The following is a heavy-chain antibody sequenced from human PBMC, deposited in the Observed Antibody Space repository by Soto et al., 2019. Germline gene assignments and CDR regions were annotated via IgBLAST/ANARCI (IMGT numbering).Heavy chain of an antibody. CDR3: ARHPERIAQIGWFDP. CDR2: ISSSSSTI. CDR1: GFTFSSYS. Sequence: EVQLVESGGGLVQPGGSLRLSCAASGFTFSSYSMNWVRHAPGKGLEWVSYISSSSSTIYYADSVQGRFTISRDNAKNSMYLQMNSLRAEDTAVYYCARHPERIAQIGWFDPWGQGTLVTVSS. V-gene: IGHV3-48*01. J-gene: IGHJ5*02. D-gene: IGHD6-13*01.